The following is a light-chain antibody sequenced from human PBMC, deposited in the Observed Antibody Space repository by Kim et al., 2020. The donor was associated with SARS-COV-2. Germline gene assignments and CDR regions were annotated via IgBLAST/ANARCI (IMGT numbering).Light chain of an antibody. V-gene: IGLV2-14*03. CDR2: DVT. CDR3: NSYTSSGTYV. J-gene: IGLJ1*01. Sequence: GQSITVSCTGTSGDIAAYNYVSWYQQHPGKAPKLIIYDVTRRPSGVSYRFSGSKSGNTASLTISGLQADDEADFYCNSYTSSGTYVFGPGTKVTVL. CDR1: SGDIAAYNY.